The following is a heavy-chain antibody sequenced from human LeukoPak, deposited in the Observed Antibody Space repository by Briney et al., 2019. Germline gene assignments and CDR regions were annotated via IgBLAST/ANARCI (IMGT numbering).Heavy chain of an antibody. J-gene: IGHJ6*03. CDR3: ARLSQDGYYGSGSYYIGYYYYYMDV. Sequence: SETLSLTCAVYGGSFSGYYWSWIRQPPGKGLEWMGEINHSGSTNYNPSLKSRVTISVDTSKNQFSLKLSSVTAADTAVYYCARLSQDGYYGSGSYYIGYYYYYMDVWSKGTTVTVSS. CDR1: GGSFSGYY. D-gene: IGHD3-10*01. CDR2: INHSGST. V-gene: IGHV4-34*01.